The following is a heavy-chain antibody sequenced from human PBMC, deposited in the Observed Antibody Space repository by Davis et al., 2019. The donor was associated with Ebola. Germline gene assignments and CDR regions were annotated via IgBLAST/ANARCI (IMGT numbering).Heavy chain of an antibody. V-gene: IGHV3-7*03. CDR1: GFTLSSFW. CDR3: ARGIVGATTNGDAFDI. D-gene: IGHD1-26*01. CDR2: IKKDGSEK. J-gene: IGHJ3*02. Sequence: GESLKISYAASGFTLSSFWMSWVRQAPGKGLEWVANIKKDGSEKYYVDSVKGRFTISRDNAKNSLYLQMNSLKTEDTAVYYCARGIVGATTNGDAFDIWGQGTMVTVSS.